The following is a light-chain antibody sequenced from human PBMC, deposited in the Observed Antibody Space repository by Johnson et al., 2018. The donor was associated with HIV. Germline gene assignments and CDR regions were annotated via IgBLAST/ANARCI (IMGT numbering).Light chain of an antibody. CDR3: GTWDTSLTTRGV. CDR1: SSNIGNNY. Sequence: QSVLTQPPSVSAAPGQKVTISCSGSSSNIGNNYVSWYQQLPGTAPKLLIYENTQRPSGIPDRFSGSKSATSATLGITGLQTGDEADYYCGTWDTSLTTRGVFGTGTKVTVL. V-gene: IGLV1-51*02. J-gene: IGLJ1*01. CDR2: ENT.